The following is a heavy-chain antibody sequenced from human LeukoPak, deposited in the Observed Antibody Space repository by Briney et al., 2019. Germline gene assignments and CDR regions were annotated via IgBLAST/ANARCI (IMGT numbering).Heavy chain of an antibody. Sequence: GGSLRLSCAASGFTFDDYAMHWVRQAPGKGLEWVSLISGDGGSTYYADSVNGRFTISRDNSKNSLYLQMNSLRTEDTALYYCAKDISPHSYGYTGQDYWGQGTLVTVSS. CDR2: ISGDGGST. CDR1: GFTFDDYA. D-gene: IGHD5-18*01. J-gene: IGHJ4*02. V-gene: IGHV3-43*02. CDR3: AKDISPHSYGYTGQDY.